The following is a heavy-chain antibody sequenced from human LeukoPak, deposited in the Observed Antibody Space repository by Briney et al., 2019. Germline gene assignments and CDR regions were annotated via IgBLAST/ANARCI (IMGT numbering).Heavy chain of an antibody. Sequence: PSETLSLTCTVSGGSISSGTYYWSWIRQPAGKGLEWIGHIYASGSTNYNPSLKSRVTISVDTSKNQFSLKLSSVTAADTAVYYCARCYWGKTARPTRCYFDYWGQGTLVTVSS. CDR1: GGSISSGTYY. V-gene: IGHV4-61*09. CDR3: ARCYWGKTARPTRCYFDY. D-gene: IGHD6-6*01. J-gene: IGHJ4*02. CDR2: IYASGST.